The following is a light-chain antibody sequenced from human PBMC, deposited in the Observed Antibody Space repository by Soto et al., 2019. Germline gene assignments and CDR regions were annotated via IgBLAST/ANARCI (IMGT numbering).Light chain of an antibody. CDR2: HVS. J-gene: IGLJ2*01. V-gene: IGLV2-14*01. CDR1: SSDIGGYNY. CDR3: NSYTSSSTLV. Sequence: QSALTQPASVSGSPGQSITIFCTGTSSDIGGYNYVSWYQQHPDKAPKLMIYHVSNRPSGVSNRFSGSKSGNTASLTISGLQAEDEADYYCNSYTSSSTLVFGGGTKLTVL.